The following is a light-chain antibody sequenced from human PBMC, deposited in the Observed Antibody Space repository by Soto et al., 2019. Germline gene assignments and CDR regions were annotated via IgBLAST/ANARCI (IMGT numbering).Light chain of an antibody. CDR2: GNN. Sequence: QSVLTQPPSASGTPGQRVTISCSGSSSNIGSNTVNWYQQLPGTAPKLLIYGNNQRPSGVPDRFSGSKSGTSASLAISGLQYEDEADYYCAAWDDSLNGPVFGGGTQLTVL. CDR1: SSNIGSNT. CDR3: AAWDDSLNGPV. V-gene: IGLV1-44*01. J-gene: IGLJ3*02.